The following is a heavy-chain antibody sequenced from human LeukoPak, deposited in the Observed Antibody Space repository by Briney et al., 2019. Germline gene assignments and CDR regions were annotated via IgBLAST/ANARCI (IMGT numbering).Heavy chain of an antibody. D-gene: IGHD5-18*01. CDR1: GGSISSYY. Sequence: PSETLSLTCTVSGGSISSYYWSWIRQPPGKGLEWIGYIYYSGSTNYNPSLKSRVTISVDTSKNQFSLKLSSVTAEDTAVYYCARGYSYGYHYFDYWGQGTLVTVSS. CDR2: IYYSGST. V-gene: IGHV4-59*01. J-gene: IGHJ4*02. CDR3: ARGYSYGYHYFDY.